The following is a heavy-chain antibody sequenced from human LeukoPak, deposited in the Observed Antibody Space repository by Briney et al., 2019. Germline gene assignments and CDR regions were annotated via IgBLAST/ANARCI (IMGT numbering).Heavy chain of an antibody. CDR1: GYTFTSYD. CDR3: ARGPTQYYDILTGYFYGAYYYGMDV. CDR2: MNPNSGNT. Sequence: ASVKVSCKASGYTFTSYDINWVRQATGQGLEWMGWMNPNSGNTGYAQKFQGRVTMTRNTSISTAYMELSSLRSKDTAVYYCARGPTQYYDILTGYFYGAYYYGMDVWGQGTTVTVSS. J-gene: IGHJ6*02. D-gene: IGHD3-9*01. V-gene: IGHV1-8*01.